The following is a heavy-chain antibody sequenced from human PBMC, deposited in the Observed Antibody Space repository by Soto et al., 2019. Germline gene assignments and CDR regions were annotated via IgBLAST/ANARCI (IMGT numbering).Heavy chain of an antibody. Sequence: PSETLSLTCTVAGGSISRYYWSWIRQPPGKGLEWIGYIYYSGSTNYNPSLKSRVTISVDTSKNQFSRKLSSVTAADTAVYYCATAAPHYDLSTGYLGLRYYFNYWGQGTLVTVSS. CDR1: GGSISRYY. V-gene: IGHV4-59*01. D-gene: IGHD3-9*01. CDR2: IYYSGST. CDR3: ATAAPHYDLSTGYLGLRYYFNY. J-gene: IGHJ4*02.